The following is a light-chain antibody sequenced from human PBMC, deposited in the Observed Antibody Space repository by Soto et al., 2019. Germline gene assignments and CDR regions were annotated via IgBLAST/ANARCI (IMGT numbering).Light chain of an antibody. CDR1: QSVSSY. V-gene: IGKV3-11*01. CDR3: QPRSNWPLT. CDR2: DAS. J-gene: IGKJ4*01. Sequence: EIVLTQSPATLSLSPRERATLSCRASQSVSSYLAWYQQKPGQAPRLLIYDASNRATGIPARFSGSGSGTDFTLTISSLEPEDFAVYYCQPRSNWPLTFGGGTKVEIK.